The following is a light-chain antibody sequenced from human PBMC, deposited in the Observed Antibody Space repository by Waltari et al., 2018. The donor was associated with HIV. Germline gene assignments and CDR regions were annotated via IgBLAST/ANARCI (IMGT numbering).Light chain of an antibody. CDR1: SSNIATNT. CDR2: TNT. V-gene: IGLV1-44*01. J-gene: IGLJ3*02. Sequence: QSVLTQPPSASGTPGQRVTISCSGSSSNIATNTVNWYQQLPGTAPKLLIYTNTPRPSGVPARFSGSKSGTSASLAISGLQSDDDADYYCATWDDSLNGWVFGGGTRLTVL. CDR3: ATWDDSLNGWV.